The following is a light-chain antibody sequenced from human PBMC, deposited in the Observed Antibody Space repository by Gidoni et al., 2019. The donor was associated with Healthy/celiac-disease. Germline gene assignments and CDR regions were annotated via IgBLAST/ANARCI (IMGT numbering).Light chain of an antibody. CDR2: WAS. CDR3: QQYYSIRPN. CDR1: QSVLYSSNNKNY. V-gene: IGKV4-1*01. Sequence: DIVMTQSPDSLAVSLGERATINCKSSQSVLYSSNNKNYLAWYQQKPGQPPKLLIYWASTRESGVPDRFSGSGSGTDFTLTISSLQAEDVAVYYCQQYYSIRPNFGGETKVEIK. J-gene: IGKJ4*01.